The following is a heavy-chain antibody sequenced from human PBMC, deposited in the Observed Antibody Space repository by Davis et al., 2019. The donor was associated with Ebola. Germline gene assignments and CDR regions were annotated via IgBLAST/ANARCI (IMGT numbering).Heavy chain of an antibody. Sequence: GGSLRLSCAASGFTFSSYSMNWVRQAPGKGLEWVSSISSSSSYIYYADSVKGRFTISRDNAKNSLYLQMNSLSAEDTAVYYCARNGGYYDFWSGFVWGQGTTVTVSS. CDR3: ARNGGYYDFWSGFV. V-gene: IGHV3-21*01. J-gene: IGHJ6*02. CDR2: ISSSSSYI. D-gene: IGHD3-3*01. CDR1: GFTFSSYS.